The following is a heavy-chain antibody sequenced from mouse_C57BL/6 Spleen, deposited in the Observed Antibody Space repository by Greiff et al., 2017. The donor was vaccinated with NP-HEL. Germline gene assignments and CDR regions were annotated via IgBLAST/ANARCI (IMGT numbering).Heavy chain of an antibody. V-gene: IGHV1-69*01. CDR3: ARWAITTSGCDY. J-gene: IGHJ2*01. CDR2: IDPSDSYT. CDR1: GYTFTSYW. D-gene: IGHD1-1*01. Sequence: VQLQQPGAELVMPGASVKLSCKASGYTFTSYWMHWVKQRPGQGLEWIGEIDPSDSYTNYNQKFKGKSTLTVDKSSSTAYMQLSSLTSEDSAVYYCARWAITTSGCDYWGQGTTLTVSS.